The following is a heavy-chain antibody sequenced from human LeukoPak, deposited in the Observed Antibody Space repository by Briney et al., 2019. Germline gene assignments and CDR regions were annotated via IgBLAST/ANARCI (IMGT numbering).Heavy chain of an antibody. J-gene: IGHJ3*02. D-gene: IGHD2/OR15-2a*01. CDR1: GYTFTSYY. V-gene: IGHV1-46*01. Sequence: ASVKVSCKASGYTFTSYYMHWVRQAPGQGLEWMGIINSSGGSTSYAQKFQGRVTMTRDTSTSTVYMELSSLRSEDTAVYYCAIAQYSDAFDIWGQGTMVTVSS. CDR3: AIAQYSDAFDI. CDR2: INSSGGST.